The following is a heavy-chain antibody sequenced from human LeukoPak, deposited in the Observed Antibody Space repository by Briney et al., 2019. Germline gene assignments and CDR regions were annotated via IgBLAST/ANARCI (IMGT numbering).Heavy chain of an antibody. D-gene: IGHD3-3*01. CDR2: ISGGGGST. V-gene: IGHV3-23*01. CDR3: ATMGYDFWSGYWPDY. CDR1: GFTSTSYT. J-gene: IGHJ4*02. Sequence: GGSLRLSCVASGFTSTSYTMSWVRQTPGKGLEWVSIISGGGGSTYYADSVKGRFTISRDNSKNTLYLQMDSVGAEDTAEYYCATMGYDFWSGYWPDYWGQGTLVTVSS.